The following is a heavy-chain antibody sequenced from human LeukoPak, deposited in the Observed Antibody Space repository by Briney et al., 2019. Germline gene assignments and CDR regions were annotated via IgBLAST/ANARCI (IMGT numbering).Heavy chain of an antibody. CDR2: MNPKNGNT. CDR3: ARVHPGYKSAFLRAFDM. J-gene: IGHJ3*02. V-gene: IGHV1-8*03. Sequence: ASVKVSCKASGYTFTSLDISWVRQANGQGLEWLGWMNPKNGNTGYAQKFRGRVTITRDTSKSIAYMDLSGLRSDDTAVYYCARVHPGYKSAFLRAFDMWGQGTMVIVSS. CDR1: GYTFTSLD. D-gene: IGHD1-14*01.